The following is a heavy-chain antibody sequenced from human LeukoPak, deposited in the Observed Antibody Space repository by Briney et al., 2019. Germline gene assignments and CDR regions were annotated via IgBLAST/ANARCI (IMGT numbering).Heavy chain of an antibody. CDR2: INPNSGGT. CDR1: GYTFTGYY. J-gene: IGHJ6*02. CDR3: ARSPSDDILTDYGMDV. Sequence: ASVKVSCKASGYTFTGYYMHWVRQAPGQGLEWMGWINPNSGGTNYAQKFQGWVTMTRDTSISTAYMELSRLRSDDTAVYYCARSPSDDILTDYGMDVWGQGTTVTVSS. D-gene: IGHD3-9*01. V-gene: IGHV1-2*04.